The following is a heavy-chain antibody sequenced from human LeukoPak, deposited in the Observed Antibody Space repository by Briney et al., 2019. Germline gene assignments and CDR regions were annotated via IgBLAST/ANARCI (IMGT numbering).Heavy chain of an antibody. CDR1: GFTFRNYD. CDR2: ITTAGDT. CDR3: ARAIQLWFAFDI. D-gene: IGHD5-18*01. V-gene: IGHV3-13*01. Sequence: GGSLRLSCAASGFTFRNYDMHWVRQVMGKGLEWVSSITTAGDTYYAGSVKGRFTISRDNAKNSLYLQMNSLRAGDTAIYYCARAIQLWFAFDIWGQGTTVTVSS. J-gene: IGHJ3*02.